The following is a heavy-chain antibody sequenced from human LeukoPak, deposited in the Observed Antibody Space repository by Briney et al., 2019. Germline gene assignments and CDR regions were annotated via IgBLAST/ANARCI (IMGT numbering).Heavy chain of an antibody. CDR2: IYSDGTT. V-gene: IGHV3-53*01. D-gene: IGHD1-26*01. CDR3: ATDAYSASPQNAY. Sequence: GGSLRPSCAASGFTVSNNYMTWFRQAPGMGLQWVSLIYSDGTTYYADSVKGRFTVSRDNSKNTLYLQMNGLRAEDTAVYYCATDAYSASPQNAYWGQGTLVTVSS. J-gene: IGHJ4*02. CDR1: GFTVSNNY.